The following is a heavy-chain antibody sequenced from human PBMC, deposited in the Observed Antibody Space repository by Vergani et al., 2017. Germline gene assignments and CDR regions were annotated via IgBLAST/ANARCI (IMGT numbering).Heavy chain of an antibody. V-gene: IGHV1-69-2*01. J-gene: IGHJ3*02. D-gene: IGHD2-15*01. CDR3: ATGSYSCSGGSCYGAFDI. CDR2: VDPEDGET. Sequence: EVQLVQSGAEVQKPGATVKISCKVSGYTFTDYYMHWVQQAPGKGLEWMGLVDPEDGETIYAEKFQGRVTITADTSTDTAYMELSSLRSEDTAVYYCATGSYSCSGGSCYGAFDIWGQGTMVTVSS. CDR1: GYTFTDYY.